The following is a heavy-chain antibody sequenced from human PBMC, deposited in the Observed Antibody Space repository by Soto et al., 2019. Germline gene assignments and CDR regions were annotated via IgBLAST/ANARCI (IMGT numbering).Heavy chain of an antibody. V-gene: IGHV5-51*01. CDR1: GYSFTSYW. D-gene: IGHD3-3*01. J-gene: IGHJ5*02. CDR2: IYPGDSDT. CDR3: ARHPYYDFWSGTHWFDP. Sequence: EVQLVQSGAEVKKPGESLKISCKGSGYSFTSYWIGWVRQMPGKGLEWMGIIYPGDSDTRYSPSFQGKVTISADKSISTAYLQWSSLKASDTAMYYCARHPYYDFWSGTHWFDPWGQGTLVTVSS.